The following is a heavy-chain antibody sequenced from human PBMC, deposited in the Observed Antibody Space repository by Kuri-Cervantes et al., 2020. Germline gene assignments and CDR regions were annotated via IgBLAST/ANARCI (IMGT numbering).Heavy chain of an antibody. CDR1: GYTFTSYG. CDR2: ISAYSGGT. D-gene: IGHD5-12*01. J-gene: IGHJ6*04. CDR3: ARSFGGYSGYEVAYMDV. Sequence: ASVKVSCKASGYTFTSYGISWVRQAPGQGLEWMGWISAYSGGTNYAQNFQGRVTMTRDTSITTAYMELSRLTSDDTAVYYCARSFGGYSGYEVAYMDVWGTGTTVTVSS. V-gene: IGHV1-18*01.